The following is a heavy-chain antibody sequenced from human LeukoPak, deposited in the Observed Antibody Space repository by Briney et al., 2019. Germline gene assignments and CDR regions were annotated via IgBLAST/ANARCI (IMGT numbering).Heavy chain of an antibody. CDR1: GFTFSSYW. Sequence: GGSLRLSCAASGFTFSSYWMHWVRQAPGKGLVWASRINGDGSNTNYSHSVKGRFTISRDNAKNSLYLQMNSLRAEDTAVYYCAELGITMIGGVWGKGTTVTISS. CDR2: INGDGSNT. D-gene: IGHD3-10*02. V-gene: IGHV3-74*01. J-gene: IGHJ6*04. CDR3: AELGITMIGGV.